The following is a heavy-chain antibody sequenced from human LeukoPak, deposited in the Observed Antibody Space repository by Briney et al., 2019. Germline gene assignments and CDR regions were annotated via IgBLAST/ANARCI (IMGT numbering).Heavy chain of an antibody. CDR2: INHSGSV. D-gene: IGHD3-22*01. Sequence: SETLSLTCAVSGGSISSNSYYWGWIRQPPGKGLEWIGEINHSGSVNYNPSLKSRVTISVDTSKNQFSLRLKSMTAADTAVYYCASWTYDYGSSSSPELSWGQGTLVTVSS. CDR1: GGSISSNSYY. V-gene: IGHV4-39*07. J-gene: IGHJ5*02. CDR3: ASWTYDYGSSSSPELS.